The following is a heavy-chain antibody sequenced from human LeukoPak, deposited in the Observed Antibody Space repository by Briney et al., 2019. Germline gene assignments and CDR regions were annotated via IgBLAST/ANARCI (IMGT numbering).Heavy chain of an antibody. D-gene: IGHD3-3*02. Sequence: QPGGSLRLSCAASGFTFSSYGMHWVRQAPGKGLEWVAFIRYDGSNKYYADSVKGRFTISRDNSKNTLYLQMNSLRAEDTAVYYCAKAKTFLEWTDYYNHYFDYWGQGTLVTVSS. CDR3: AKAKTFLEWTDYYNHYFDY. J-gene: IGHJ4*02. CDR2: IRYDGSNK. V-gene: IGHV3-30*02. CDR1: GFTFSSYG.